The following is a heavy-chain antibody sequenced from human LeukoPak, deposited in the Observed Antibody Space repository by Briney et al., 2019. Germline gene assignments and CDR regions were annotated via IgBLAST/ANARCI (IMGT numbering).Heavy chain of an antibody. Sequence: GESLKISCKGSGYSFTSYWISWVRQMPGKGPEWMGIIYPGDSDTRHSLSFQGQVTISADKSISTAYLQWSSLKASDTAMYYCATYSAARPRDYWGQGTLVTVSS. D-gene: IGHD6-6*01. CDR1: GYSFTSYW. CDR2: IYPGDSDT. CDR3: ATYSAARPRDY. V-gene: IGHV5-51*01. J-gene: IGHJ4*02.